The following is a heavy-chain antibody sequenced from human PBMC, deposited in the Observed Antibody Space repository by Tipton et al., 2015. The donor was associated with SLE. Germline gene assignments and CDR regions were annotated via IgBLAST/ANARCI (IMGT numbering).Heavy chain of an antibody. Sequence: TLSLTCTVFGGSLSSSTYYWGWIRQSPGKGLDWLGSVSYTGSTFYNPSLKSRVTMSVDTSKNQFSRNLRSVTAADTAVYYSARALYDILTGYPSLFDPWGQGILVTVSS. CDR3: ARALYDILTGYPSLFDP. J-gene: IGHJ5*02. D-gene: IGHD3-9*01. CDR1: GGSLSSSTYY. V-gene: IGHV4-39*01. CDR2: VSYTGST.